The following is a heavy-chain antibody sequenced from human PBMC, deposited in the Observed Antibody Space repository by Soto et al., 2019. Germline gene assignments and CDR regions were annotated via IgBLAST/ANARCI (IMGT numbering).Heavy chain of an antibody. Sequence: EVRLVQSGGGLVQPGGSLRLSCAASLFIVSDNYMSWVRQAHGKGLEWVSLIYSGGGTDYAESVKGTFTISRDNSKNTLYLQMNSLKAEDTGIYYCATRMTTAPYWGQGTVVTVSS. J-gene: IGHJ4*02. CDR2: IYSGGGT. V-gene: IGHV3-66*01. D-gene: IGHD4-17*01. CDR3: ATRMTTAPY. CDR1: LFIVSDNY.